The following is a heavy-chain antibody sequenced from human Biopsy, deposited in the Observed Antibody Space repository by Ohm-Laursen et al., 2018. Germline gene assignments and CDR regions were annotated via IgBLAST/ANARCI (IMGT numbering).Heavy chain of an antibody. D-gene: IGHD1-1*01. V-gene: IGHV6-1*01. J-gene: IGHJ5*02. Sequence: QTLSLTCAISGDSISNKDAAWDWIRRSPSRGLEWLGRTYYRTQWFFDYVVFVRSRISIKPDTSKNQFSLELNSVNPEDTAVYFCARETPTGIPFNWFDPWGQGTLVTVSS. CDR2: TYYRTQWFF. CDR3: ARETPTGIPFNWFDP. CDR1: GDSISNKDAA.